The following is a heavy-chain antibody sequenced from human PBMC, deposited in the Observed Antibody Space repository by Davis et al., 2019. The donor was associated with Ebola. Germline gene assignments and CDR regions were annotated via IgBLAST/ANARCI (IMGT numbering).Heavy chain of an antibody. CDR3: ARDSRKWELLYADWYFDL. Sequence: GESLKISCAASGFTFSNYWMHWIRQAPGKGLVWVSRINPDGTTTTYADSGEGRFTISRDNAKNSLYLQMNSLRAEDTAVYYCARDSRKWELLYADWYFDLWGRGTLVTVSS. V-gene: IGHV3-74*01. CDR1: GFTFSNYW. D-gene: IGHD1-26*01. CDR2: INPDGTTT. J-gene: IGHJ2*01.